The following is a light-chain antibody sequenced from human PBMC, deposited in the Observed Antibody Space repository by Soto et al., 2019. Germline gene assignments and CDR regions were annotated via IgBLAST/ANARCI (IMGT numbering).Light chain of an antibody. CDR1: TGAVATRHY. J-gene: IGLJ3*02. V-gene: IGLV7-46*01. CDR2: DTN. CDR3: SLSYSGIRV. Sequence: QAVVTQEPSLAVSPGGTVTLTCGSSTGAVATRHYPYWFHQKPGQAPRTLIYDTNNRHSWTPARFSGSLLGDKAALTLSDAQPEDEAEHYCSLSYSGIRVFVGGTKLTVL.